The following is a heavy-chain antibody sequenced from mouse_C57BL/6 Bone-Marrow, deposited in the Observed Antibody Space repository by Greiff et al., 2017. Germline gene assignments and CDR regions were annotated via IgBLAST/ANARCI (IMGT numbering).Heavy chain of an antibody. CDR1: GFTFSSYG. D-gene: IGHD2-3*01. V-gene: IGHV5-6*01. CDR2: ISSGGSYT. J-gene: IGHJ4*01. CDR3: ARHVRWLLRYYAMDY. Sequence: EVKLVESGGDLVKPGGSLKLSCAASGFTFSSYGMSWVRQTPDKRLEWVATISSGGSYTYYPDSVKGRFTISRDNAKNTLYLQMSSLKSEDTAMYYCARHVRWLLRYYAMDYWGQGTSVTVSS.